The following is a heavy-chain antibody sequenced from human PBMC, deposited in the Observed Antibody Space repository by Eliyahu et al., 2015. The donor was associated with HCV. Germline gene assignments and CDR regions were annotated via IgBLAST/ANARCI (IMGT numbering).Heavy chain of an antibody. Sequence: QVQLQESGPGLVEPSGTLSLSCTISVXSTXQYYWNWFRQPPGKGLEWIGSINYIGATNYNPSLLHRVTISEDTSKRQFSLKLSSVTAADTAVYYCARRGTFNYYYGLDVWGQGTAVIVSS. V-gene: IGHV4-59*12. CDR3: ARRGTFNYYYGLDV. CDR2: INYIGAT. J-gene: IGHJ6*02. CDR1: VXSTXQYY. D-gene: IGHD1-1*01.